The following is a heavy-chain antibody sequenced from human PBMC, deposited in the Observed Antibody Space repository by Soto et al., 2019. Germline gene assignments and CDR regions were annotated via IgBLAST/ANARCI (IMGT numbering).Heavy chain of an antibody. J-gene: IGHJ6*02. D-gene: IGHD2-15*01. CDR2: IIPIFGTP. V-gene: IGHV1-69*12. Sequence: QVQLVQSGAEVKKPGSSLKVSCKASGGTFTNYAFSWVRQAPGQGPEWMGGIIPIFGTPDYAQKFQGRVIITADESTRTVSMELNSLRSDDTAVYYCARERSVGYCITTACPKPFCHYALDVWGQGTTVTVSS. CDR3: ARERSVGYCITTACPKPFCHYALDV. CDR1: GGTFTNYA.